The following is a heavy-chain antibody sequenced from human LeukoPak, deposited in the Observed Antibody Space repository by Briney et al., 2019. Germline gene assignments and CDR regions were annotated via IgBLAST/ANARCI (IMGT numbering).Heavy chain of an antibody. CDR1: GGTFSSYA. D-gene: IGHD3-9*01. Sequence: SVKVSCKASGGTFSSYAISWVRQAPGQGLEWMGGIIPIFGTANYAQKFRGRVTITADESTSTAYMELSSLRSEDTAVYYCARDRYFDWLFDYWGQGTLVTVSS. J-gene: IGHJ4*02. V-gene: IGHV1-69*13. CDR2: IIPIFGTA. CDR3: ARDRYFDWLFDY.